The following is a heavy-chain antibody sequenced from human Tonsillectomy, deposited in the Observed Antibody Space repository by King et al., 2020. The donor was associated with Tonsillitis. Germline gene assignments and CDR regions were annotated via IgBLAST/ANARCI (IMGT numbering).Heavy chain of an antibody. V-gene: IGHV3-23*04. D-gene: IGHD4-17*01. CDR3: ARGGLFYGDDTFDY. J-gene: IGHJ4*02. CDR1: GFTFTTYT. CDR2: ISAGGDST. Sequence: VQLVESGGGLVQAGGSLRPSCAVSGFTFTTYTMSWVRQAPGRGLEWVSGISAGGDSTYYADSVKGRFTISRDNSKNTLYLQMHSLRAEDTAVYYCARGGLFYGDDTFDYWGQGTLVTVSS.